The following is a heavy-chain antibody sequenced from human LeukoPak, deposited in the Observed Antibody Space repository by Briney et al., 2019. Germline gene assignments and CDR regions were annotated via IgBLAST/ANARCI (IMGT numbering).Heavy chain of an antibody. CDR1: GGSISSSSYY. D-gene: IGHD6-19*01. CDR3: VRGRYSSGWFKDKNWFDP. J-gene: IGHJ5*02. Sequence: SETLSLTCTVSGGSISSSSYYWGWIRQPPGKGLEWIGSIYYSGSTYYNPSLKSRVTISVDTSKNQSSLKLSSVTAADTAVYYCVRGRYSSGWFKDKNWFDPWGQGIPVTVSS. V-gene: IGHV4-39*07. CDR2: IYYSGST.